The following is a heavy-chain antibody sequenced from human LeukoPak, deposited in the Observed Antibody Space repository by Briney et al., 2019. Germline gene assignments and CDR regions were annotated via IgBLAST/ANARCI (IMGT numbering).Heavy chain of an antibody. V-gene: IGHV1-18*01. CDR1: GYTFTSYG. J-gene: IGHJ4*02. Sequence: ATVKVSCKASGYTFTSYGISWVRQAPGQGLEWMGWISAYNGNTNYAQKLQGRVTMTTDTSTSTAYMELRSLRSDDTAVYYCAREYRLGGVAAGGYWGQGTLVTVSS. CDR3: AREYRLGGVAAGGY. CDR2: ISAYNGNT. D-gene: IGHD3-16*01.